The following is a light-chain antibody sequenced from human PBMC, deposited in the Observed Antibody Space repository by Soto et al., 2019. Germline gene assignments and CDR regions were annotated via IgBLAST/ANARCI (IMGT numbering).Light chain of an antibody. CDR1: SSDVGGYNF. CDR2: DVS. Sequence: QSALTQPRSVSGSPGQSVTISCTGTSSDVGGYNFVSWHQQHPGKAPTLMIYDVSKRPSGVPDRFSGSKSGNTASLTIAGLQAEDEADYYCCSYAGSYTWVFGTGTKLTVL. V-gene: IGLV2-11*01. J-gene: IGLJ1*01. CDR3: CSYAGSYTWV.